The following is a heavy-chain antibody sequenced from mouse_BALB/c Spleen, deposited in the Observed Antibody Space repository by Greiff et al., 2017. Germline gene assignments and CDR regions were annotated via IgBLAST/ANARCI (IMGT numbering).Heavy chain of an antibody. Sequence: EVQGVESGGGLVQPGGSLRLSCATSGFTFTDYYMSWVRQPPGKALEWLGFIRNKANGYTTEYSASVKGRFTISRDNSQSILYLQMYTLRAEDSATYYCARDWDGNYVRMDYWGQGTSVTVSS. D-gene: IGHD2-1*01. CDR1: GFTFTDYY. CDR2: IRNKANGYTT. J-gene: IGHJ4*01. CDR3: ARDWDGNYVRMDY. V-gene: IGHV7-3*02.